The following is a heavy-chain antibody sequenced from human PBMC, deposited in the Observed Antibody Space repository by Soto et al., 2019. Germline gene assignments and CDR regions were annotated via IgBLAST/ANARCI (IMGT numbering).Heavy chain of an antibody. V-gene: IGHV4-4*02. D-gene: IGHD6-19*01. CDR2: IGYSGSP. CDR3: ARGGDTSGRGGGFARLDP. Sequence: QVQLQESGPGLVKPSGTLSLTCVVSGAFVTNGYSWSWVRHPPGKGLEWIGQIGYSGSPTYKTSLEGRATISLDTSSNHFSLTLNSVTAADAATYFCARGGDTSGRGGGFARLDPWGQGILVAVSS. J-gene: IGHJ5*02. CDR1: GAFVTNGYS.